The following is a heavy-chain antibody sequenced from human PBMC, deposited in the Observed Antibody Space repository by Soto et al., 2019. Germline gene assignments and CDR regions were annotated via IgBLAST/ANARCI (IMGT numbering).Heavy chain of an antibody. CDR1: GYSFTTYY. CDR2: INPSGST. D-gene: IGHD2-15*01. V-gene: IGHV1-46*01. Sequence: GASVKVSCKAPGYSFTTYYMHWVRQAPGQGLEWMGIINPSGSTSYAQKFQGRVTMTRDTSTSTVYMELSSLRSEDTAVYYCARVYCSGGGCYGIDYWGQGTLVTVSS. J-gene: IGHJ4*02. CDR3: ARVYCSGGGCYGIDY.